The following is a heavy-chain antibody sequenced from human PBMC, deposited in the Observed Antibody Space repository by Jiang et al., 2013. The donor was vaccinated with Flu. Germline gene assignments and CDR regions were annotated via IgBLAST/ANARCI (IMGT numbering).Heavy chain of an antibody. CDR1: GFSFSTFS. CDR3: ARGFSGIAAGRFDS. CDR2: LDRDSTSI. J-gene: IGHJ4*02. V-gene: IGHV3-48*04. Sequence: SCAASGFSFSTFSMSWVRQAPGKGLEWVSYLDRDSTSIYYADSVKGRFTISRDNAKNSLFLQMNSLRAEDTGVYYCARGFSGIAAGRFDSWGQGTLVTVSS. D-gene: IGHD6-13*01.